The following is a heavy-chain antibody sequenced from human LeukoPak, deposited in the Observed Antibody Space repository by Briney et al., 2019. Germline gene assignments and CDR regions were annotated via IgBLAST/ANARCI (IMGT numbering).Heavy chain of an antibody. Sequence: ASVKVSCKASGYTFTSYYMHWVRRAPGQGLEWMGIINPSGGSTSYAQKFQGRVTMTRDTSTSTVYMELSSLRSEDTAVYYCARDPAIAVAGTNSMEGWFDPWGQGTLVTVSS. CDR1: GYTFTSYY. D-gene: IGHD6-19*01. CDR2: INPSGGST. CDR3: ARDPAIAVAGTNSMEGWFDP. J-gene: IGHJ5*02. V-gene: IGHV1-46*01.